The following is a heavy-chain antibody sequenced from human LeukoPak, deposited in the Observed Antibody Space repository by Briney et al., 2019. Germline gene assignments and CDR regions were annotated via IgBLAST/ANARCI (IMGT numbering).Heavy chain of an antibody. CDR1: GXTFSSYG. J-gene: IGHJ4*02. Sequence: PGRSLRLSCAASGXTFSSYGMHWVRQAPGKGREWVAVISYDGSNKYYADSVKGRFTISRDNSKNTLYLQMNSLRAEDTAVYYCAKPRGYYDSSGYPFDYWGQGTLVTVSS. CDR3: AKPRGYYDSSGYPFDY. CDR2: ISYDGSNK. V-gene: IGHV3-30*18. D-gene: IGHD3-22*01.